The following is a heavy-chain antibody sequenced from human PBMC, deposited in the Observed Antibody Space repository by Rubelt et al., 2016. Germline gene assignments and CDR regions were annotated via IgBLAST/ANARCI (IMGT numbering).Heavy chain of an antibody. V-gene: IGHV4-39*07. J-gene: IGHJ4*02. Sequence: QLQLQESGPGLVKPSETLSLTCTVSGGSIGSNNYYWGWIRQPPGKGLEWIGSASYSGSTYSNPSLKSRVTISVDTSKSQFSLKLSSVTAADTAIYYCARLTGYSGGWHLDYWGQGTLVTVSS. D-gene: IGHD6-19*01. CDR3: ARLTGYSGGWHLDY. CDR1: GGSIGSNNYY. CDR2: ASYSGST.